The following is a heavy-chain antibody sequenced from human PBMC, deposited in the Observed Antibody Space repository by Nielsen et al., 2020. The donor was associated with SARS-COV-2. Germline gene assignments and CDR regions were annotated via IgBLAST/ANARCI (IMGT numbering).Heavy chain of an antibody. V-gene: IGHV1-18*04. CDR1: GYTFTSYG. Sequence: ASVKVSCKASGYTFTSYGISWVRQAPGQGLEWMGWISAYNGNTNYAQKLQGRVTMTTDTSTSTAYMELRSLRSDDTAVYYCARRMVYDVGPPYYYYYYRDVWGKGTTVTVSS. D-gene: IGHD3-10*02. CDR2: ISAYNGNT. J-gene: IGHJ6*03. CDR3: ARRMVYDVGPPYYYYYYRDV.